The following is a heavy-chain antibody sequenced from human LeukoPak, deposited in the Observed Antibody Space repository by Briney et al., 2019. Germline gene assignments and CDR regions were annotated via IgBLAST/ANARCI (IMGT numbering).Heavy chain of an antibody. V-gene: IGHV3-23*01. Sequence: GGSLRLSCAASGFTFSSYAMSWVRQAPGKGLEWVSAISGSGGSTYYADSVKGRFTISRDNSKNTLYLQMNSLRAEDTAVFYCAKDVVTYYYDSSGYYPGDYWGQGTLVTVSS. J-gene: IGHJ4*02. CDR2: ISGSGGST. CDR3: AKDVVTYYYDSSGYYPGDY. D-gene: IGHD3-22*01. CDR1: GFTFSSYA.